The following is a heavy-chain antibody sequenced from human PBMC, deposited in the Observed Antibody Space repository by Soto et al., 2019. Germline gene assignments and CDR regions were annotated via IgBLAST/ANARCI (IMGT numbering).Heavy chain of an antibody. J-gene: IGHJ5*02. CDR1: GFTLSSYA. Sequence: DVQLLESGGGLAQPGGSLRLSCAASGFTLSSYAMSWVRQAPGKGLEWVSGISGRGGNTHYADSVKGRFTISRDNSENTLYLQMNSRRVEDTAAYYCVKDHLGYFAWLSTRNWFDPWGQGTLVTVSS. V-gene: IGHV3-23*01. D-gene: IGHD3-9*01. CDR3: VKDHLGYFAWLSTRNWFDP. CDR2: ISGRGGNT.